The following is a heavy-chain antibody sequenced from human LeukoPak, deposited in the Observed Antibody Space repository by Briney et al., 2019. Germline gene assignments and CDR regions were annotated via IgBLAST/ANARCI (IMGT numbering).Heavy chain of an antibody. CDR1: GFTFSSYG. J-gene: IGHJ4*02. Sequence: GGSLRLSCAASGFTFSSYGMHWVRQAPGKGLEWVAVISYDGSHKFYADSVKGRFTISRDNSKNTLYLQMNSLRAEDTAVYYCATDHRRDGYNYFDHWGQGTLVTVSS. CDR2: ISYDGSHK. D-gene: IGHD5-24*01. CDR3: ATDHRRDGYNYFDH. V-gene: IGHV3-30*03.